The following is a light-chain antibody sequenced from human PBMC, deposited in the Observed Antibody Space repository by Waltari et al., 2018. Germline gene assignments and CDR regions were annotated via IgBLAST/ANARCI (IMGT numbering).Light chain of an antibody. V-gene: IGKV3-20*01. J-gene: IGKJ4*01. CDR1: QTVRATY. CDR3: QQYDISPLT. CDR2: DTS. Sequence: EIVLTQSPGTLSLSPGERATLSCRASQTVRATYLAWYQQKPGQAPTLVIHDTSSRATGIPDRFSGSGSGTDFSLTINSLEPEDFAVYYCQQYDISPLTFGGGTKVETK.